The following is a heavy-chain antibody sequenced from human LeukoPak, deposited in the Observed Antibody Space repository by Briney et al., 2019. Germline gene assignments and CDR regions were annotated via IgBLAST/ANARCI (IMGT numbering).Heavy chain of an antibody. J-gene: IGHJ1*01. CDR3: ARGEPDFQH. D-gene: IGHD2-21*01. CDR2: IYYSGST. Sequence: SETLSLTCTVSGGSISSSSYYWGWIRQPPGKGLEWIGSIYYSGSTYYNPSLKSRVSISVDTSKNQFSLKLSSVTAADTAVYYCARGEPDFQHWRQGTLVTVSS. CDR1: GGSISSSSYY. V-gene: IGHV4-39*01.